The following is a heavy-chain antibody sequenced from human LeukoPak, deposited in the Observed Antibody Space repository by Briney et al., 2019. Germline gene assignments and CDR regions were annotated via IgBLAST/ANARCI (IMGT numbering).Heavy chain of an antibody. D-gene: IGHD3-22*01. CDR2: ISDSSTYI. CDR3: ARAFDSSGALEY. J-gene: IGHJ4*02. V-gene: IGHV3-21*01. Sequence: GGSLRLSCAASGFTFSSYSMNWVRQAPGKGLEWVSSISDSSTYIYYADSVKGRFTISRDNAKNTVYLQMNSLRAEDTAVYYCARAFDSSGALEYWGQGALVTVSS. CDR1: GFTFSSYS.